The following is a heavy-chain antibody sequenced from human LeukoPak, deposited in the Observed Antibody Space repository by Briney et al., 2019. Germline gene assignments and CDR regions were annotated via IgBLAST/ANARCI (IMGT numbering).Heavy chain of an antibody. V-gene: IGHV4-30-2*01. CDR3: ARGGGSYGRSSAFDI. CDR1: GGSISSGGYS. CDR2: IYHSGST. J-gene: IGHJ3*02. Sequence: SETLSLTCAVSGGSISSGGYSWSWIRQLPGKGLEWIGYIYHSGSTYYNPSLKSRVTISVDRSKNQFSLKLSSVTAADTAVYYCARGGGSYGRSSAFDIWGQGTMVTVSS. D-gene: IGHD1-26*01.